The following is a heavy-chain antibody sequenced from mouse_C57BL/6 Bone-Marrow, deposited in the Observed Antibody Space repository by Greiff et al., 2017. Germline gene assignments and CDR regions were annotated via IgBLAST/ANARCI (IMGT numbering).Heavy chain of an antibody. CDR2: ISYSGST. J-gene: IGHJ2*01. CDR1: GYSITSGYD. Sequence: VQLQQSGPGMVKPSQSLSLTCTVTGYSITSGYDWHWIRHFPGNKLEWLGYISYSGSTNYNPSLKRRISITPNTSKNHFFLKLNSVTTEDTATYYCAREDYGRDYWGQGTTLTVSS. CDR3: AREDYGRDY. V-gene: IGHV3-1*01. D-gene: IGHD1-1*01.